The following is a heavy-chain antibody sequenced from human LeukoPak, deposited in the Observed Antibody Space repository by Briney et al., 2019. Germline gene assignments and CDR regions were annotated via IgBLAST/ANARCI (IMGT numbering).Heavy chain of an antibody. CDR1: GYTFTSYG. J-gene: IGHJ6*03. Sequence: ASVKVSCKASGYTFTSYGIGWVRQAPGQGLEWMGWISAYNGNTNYAQKLQGRVTMTTDTSTSTAYMELRSLRSDDTAVYYCARLIPKSYYYYYYMDVWGKGTTVTISS. CDR3: ARLIPKSYYYYYYMDV. V-gene: IGHV1-18*01. CDR2: ISAYNGNT. D-gene: IGHD2-2*02.